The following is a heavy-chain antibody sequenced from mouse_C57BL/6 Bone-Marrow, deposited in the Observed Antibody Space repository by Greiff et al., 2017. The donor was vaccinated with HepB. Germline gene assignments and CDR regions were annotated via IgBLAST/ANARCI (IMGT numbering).Heavy chain of an antibody. V-gene: IGHV1-69*01. J-gene: IGHJ2*01. Sequence: QVQLQQPGAELVMPGASVKLSCKASGYTFTSYWMHWVKQRPGQGLEWIGEIDPSDSYTNYNQKFKGKSTLTVDKSSSTAYMQLSSLTSEDSAVYYCAGDYYGSSYVGFDYWGQGTTLTVSS. CDR1: GYTFTSYW. CDR2: IDPSDSYT. D-gene: IGHD1-1*01. CDR3: AGDYYGSSYVGFDY.